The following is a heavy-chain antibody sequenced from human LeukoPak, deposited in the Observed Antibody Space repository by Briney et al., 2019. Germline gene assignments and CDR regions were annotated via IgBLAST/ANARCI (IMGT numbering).Heavy chain of an antibody. CDR3: AKGWYGGNSRMYGCFDY. D-gene: IGHD4-23*01. J-gene: IGHJ4*02. V-gene: IGHV3-23*01. CDR1: GFTFSSYA. Sequence: GGSLRLSCAASGFTFSSYAMSWVRQAPGKGLERVSAISGSGGSTYYADSVKGRFTISRDNSKNTLYLQMNSLRAEDTAVYYCAKGWYGGNSRMYGCFDYWGQGTLVTVSS. CDR2: ISGSGGST.